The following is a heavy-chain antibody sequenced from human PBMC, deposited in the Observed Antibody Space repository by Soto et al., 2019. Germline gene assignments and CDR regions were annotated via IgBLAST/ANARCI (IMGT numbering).Heavy chain of an antibody. CDR2: IIPFFGTA. CDR3: AGFGYSKGYAY. CDR1: GVTVNSYA. J-gene: IGHJ4*02. D-gene: IGHD5-18*01. V-gene: IGHV1-69*06. Sequence: QVQLEQSGAEVKKPGSSVKVSCKASGVTVNSYAIIWVRQAPGQGLEWMGSIIPFFGTANSAQKFRDRVTITADKSTSTAYMELTSLRSEDTAVYYCAGFGYSKGYAYWGQGTLVTVSS.